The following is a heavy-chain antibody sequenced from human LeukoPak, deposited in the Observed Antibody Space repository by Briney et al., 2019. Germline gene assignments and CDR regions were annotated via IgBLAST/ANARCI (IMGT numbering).Heavy chain of an antibody. V-gene: IGHV1-2*02. Sequence: GASVKVSCKASGYTFTGYYMHWVRQAPGQGLEWMGWINPNSGGTNYAQKFQGRVTMTRDTSISTAYMELSRLRSDDTAVYYCAAIRATGYYGSTFDPWGQGTLVTVSS. CDR1: GYTFTGYY. J-gene: IGHJ5*02. D-gene: IGHD3-10*01. CDR2: INPNSGGT. CDR3: AAIRATGYYGSTFDP.